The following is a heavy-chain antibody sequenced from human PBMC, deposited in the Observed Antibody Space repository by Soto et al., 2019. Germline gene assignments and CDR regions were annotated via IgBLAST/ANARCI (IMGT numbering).Heavy chain of an antibody. V-gene: IGHV3-15*07. CDR3: TTGSVEGF. D-gene: IGHD2-15*01. J-gene: IGHJ6*02. CDR1: GFSVTNAW. CDR2: AYTSAEGGAT. Sequence: EVQLVDSGGGLVKPGGSLRLSCAASGFSVTNAWMNWVRQAPGKGLEWVGRAYTSAEGGATNYAAPVKGRFTISRDDSKNTVYLQMNSLMTEDTAVYYCTTGSVEGFWGQGTTVTVSS.